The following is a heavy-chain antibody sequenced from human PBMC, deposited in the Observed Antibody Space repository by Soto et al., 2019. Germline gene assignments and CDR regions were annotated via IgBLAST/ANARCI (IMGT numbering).Heavy chain of an antibody. CDR1: GDSISISSYY. V-gene: IGHV4-39*01. D-gene: IGHD2-15*01. Sequence: ETLSLTCSVSGDSISISSYYWGWVRQPPGKGLEWIGSIHYSGSTHYNPSLQSRVTISGDASKKQFSLKLGSVTAADTAMYYCASTKDETLYFDYWGQGNLVTVSS. J-gene: IGHJ4*02. CDR3: ASTKDETLYFDY. CDR2: IHYSGST.